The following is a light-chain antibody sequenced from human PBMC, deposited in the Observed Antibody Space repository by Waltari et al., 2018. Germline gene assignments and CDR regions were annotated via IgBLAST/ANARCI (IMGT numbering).Light chain of an antibody. CDR2: EVS. CDR1: QSLLHRDGKTH. CDR3: MQNIQIPVS. J-gene: IGKJ4*01. V-gene: IGKV2D-29*01. Sequence: QSLLHRDGKTHLYWYLQKPGQPPQLLIYEVSNRFSVVPERFSGGGSGTDFTLKISRVEAEDVGLYYCMQNIQIPVSFGGGTKVEIK.